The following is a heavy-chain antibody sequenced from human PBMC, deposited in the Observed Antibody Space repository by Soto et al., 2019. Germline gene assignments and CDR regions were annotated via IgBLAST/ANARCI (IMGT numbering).Heavy chain of an antibody. CDR2: IHSYGST. J-gene: IGHJ5*02. V-gene: IGHV4-4*02. CDR3: AGQWLAGYGEFDP. Sequence: QVQLQESGPGLVKPSGTLSLTCAVSGGSVSSDRWWTWVRQAPGKGLEWIGEIHSYGSTNYTPSLKSRVTIFVDKFKNQFSVTLTSVTAADTAVYFCAGQWLAGYGEFDPWGQGTLVTVSS. CDR1: GGSVSSDRW. D-gene: IGHD6-19*01.